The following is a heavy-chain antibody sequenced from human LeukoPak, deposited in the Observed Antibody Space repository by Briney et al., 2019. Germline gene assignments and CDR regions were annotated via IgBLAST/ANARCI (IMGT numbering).Heavy chain of an antibody. Sequence: GGSRRPSCAASGFTFSSYGMSWVRQAPGRGLEWVSAISGSGGSTYYAGSVKGRITISSENSRNTLYYCAKGTLGSCSGATCYDFDNWGQRTLVTVSS. V-gene: IGHV3-23*01. CDR1: GFTFSSYG. D-gene: IGHD2-2*01. J-gene: IGHJ4*02. CDR3: DFDN. CDR2: ISGSGGST.